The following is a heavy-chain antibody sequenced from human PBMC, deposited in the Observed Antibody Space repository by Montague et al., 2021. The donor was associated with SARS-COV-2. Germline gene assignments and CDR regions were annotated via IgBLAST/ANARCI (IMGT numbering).Heavy chain of an antibody. Sequence: SETLSLTCSVSGDSISRSHYFWAWIRQPPGMGLEWIGSIYFTGKTYYHPSLKSRVTISTDTSKSHFSLRLSSVTAADSAVFYCARWGLDNAFDIWGLGTMITISS. CDR2: IYFTGKT. V-gene: IGHV4-39*02. CDR3: ARWGLDNAFDI. J-gene: IGHJ3*02. D-gene: IGHD7-27*01. CDR1: GDSISRSHYF.